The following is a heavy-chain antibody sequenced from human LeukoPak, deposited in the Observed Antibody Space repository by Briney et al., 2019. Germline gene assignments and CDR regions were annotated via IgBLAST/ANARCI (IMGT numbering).Heavy chain of an antibody. V-gene: IGHV3-7*01. D-gene: IGHD5-12*01. Sequence: GGSLRLSCAASGFTFSSAWMTWVRQVPGKGLEWVANIKEDGSAKNYVGSVRGRFTVSRDNSKNTLYLQMNSLRAEDTAVYYCAREEGYSGYDPFDYWGQGTLVTVSS. CDR2: IKEDGSAK. CDR3: AREEGYSGYDPFDY. J-gene: IGHJ4*02. CDR1: GFTFSSAW.